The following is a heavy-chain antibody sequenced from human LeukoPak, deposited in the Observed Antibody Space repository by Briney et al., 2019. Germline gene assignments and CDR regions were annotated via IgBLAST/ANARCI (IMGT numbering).Heavy chain of an antibody. Sequence: PGGSLRLSCAASGFTFSNYWMTWVRQAPGKGLEWVSSISSSSSYIYYADSVKGRFTISRDNAKNSLYLQMNSLRADDTAVYYCARETYYSGGSCYKGNAFDIWGQGTMVTVSS. CDR2: ISSSSSYI. CDR3: ARETYYSGGSCYKGNAFDI. CDR1: GFTFSNYW. J-gene: IGHJ3*02. V-gene: IGHV3-21*01. D-gene: IGHD2-15*01.